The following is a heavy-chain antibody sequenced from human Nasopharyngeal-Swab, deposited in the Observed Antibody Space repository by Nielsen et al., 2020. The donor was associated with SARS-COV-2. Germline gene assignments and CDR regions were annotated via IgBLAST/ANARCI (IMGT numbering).Heavy chain of an antibody. D-gene: IGHD4-17*01. CDR3: ARARGVYGDYYYYYYTDV. Sequence: SQTLSLTCAISGDSVSSNSAAWNWIRQSPSRGLEWLGRTYYRSKWYNDYAVSVKSRITINPDTSKNQFSLHLNSVTPEDTAVYYCARARGVYGDYYYYYYTDVWGKGTTVTVSS. V-gene: IGHV6-1*01. CDR1: GDSVSSNSAA. J-gene: IGHJ6*03. CDR2: TYYRSKWYN.